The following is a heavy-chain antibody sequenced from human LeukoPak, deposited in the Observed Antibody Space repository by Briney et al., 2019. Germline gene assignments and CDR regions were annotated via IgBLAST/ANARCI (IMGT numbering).Heavy chain of an antibody. V-gene: IGHV3-64*01. J-gene: IGHJ4*02. CDR3: ARVAGFGELLYYFDY. CDR2: ISSNGGST. D-gene: IGHD3-10*01. CDR1: GFTVSSNY. Sequence: PGGSLRLSCAASGFTVSSNYMSWVRQAPGKGLEYVSAISSNGGSTYYANSVKGRFTISRDNSKNTLYLQMGSLRAEDMAVYYCARVAGFGELLYYFDYWGQGTLVTVSS.